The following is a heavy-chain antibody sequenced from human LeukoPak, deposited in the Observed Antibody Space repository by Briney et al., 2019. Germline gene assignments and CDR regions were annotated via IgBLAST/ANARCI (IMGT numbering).Heavy chain of an antibody. CDR2: IYSGGST. V-gene: IGHV3-53*01. D-gene: IGHD5-18*01. J-gene: IGHJ5*02. CDR3: ARQDTAIPSSWFDP. CDR1: GFTVSSNY. Sequence: GGSLRLSCAASGFTVSSNYMSWVRQAPGKGLEWVSVIYSGGSTYYADSVKGRFTISRDNSKNTLYLQMNSLRAEDTAVYYCARQDTAIPSSWFDPWGQGTLVTVSS.